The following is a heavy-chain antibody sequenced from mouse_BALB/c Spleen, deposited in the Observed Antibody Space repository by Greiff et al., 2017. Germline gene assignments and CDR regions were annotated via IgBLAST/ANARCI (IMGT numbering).Heavy chain of an antibody. CDR1: GFTFSSYA. CDR2: ISSGGST. J-gene: IGHJ4*01. Sequence: EVKLVESGGGLVKPGGSLKLSCAASGFTFSSYAMSWVRQTPEKRLEWVASISSGGSTYYPDSVKGRFTISRDNARNILYLQMSSLRSEDTAMYYCARGFTTATFAMDYWGQGTSVTVSS. V-gene: IGHV5-6-5*01. D-gene: IGHD1-2*01. CDR3: ARGFTTATFAMDY.